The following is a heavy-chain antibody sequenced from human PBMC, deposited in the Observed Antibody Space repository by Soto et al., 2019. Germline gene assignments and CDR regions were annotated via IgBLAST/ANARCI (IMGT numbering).Heavy chain of an antibody. J-gene: IGHJ4*02. CDR1: GYTFTSYA. D-gene: IGHD5-12*01. CDR3: ASSAAVDIVATTDGFDY. Sequence: ASVKVSCKASGYTFTSYAMHWVRQAPGQRLEWMGWINAGNGNTKYSQKFPGRVTITRDTSASTAYMELSSLRSEDTAVYYCASSAAVDIVATTDGFDYWGQGTLVTVSS. CDR2: INAGNGNT. V-gene: IGHV1-3*01.